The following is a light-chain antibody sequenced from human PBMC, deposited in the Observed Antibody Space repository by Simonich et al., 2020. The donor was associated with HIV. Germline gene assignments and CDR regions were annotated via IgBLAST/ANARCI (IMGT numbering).Light chain of an antibody. V-gene: IGKV2D-29*02. CDR2: EIF. J-gene: IGKJ1*01. Sequence: EIVMTQTPLSLSVTTGQPASISCKSCRSLLYSDGNSYLYWYLQKPGQSPQPVIYEIFNRFSGGPDRVSGSGSGTDFTLKISRVEAEDVGVYYCMQSIQLPRTFGQGTKVEIK. CDR3: MQSIQLPRT. CDR1: RSLLYSDGNSY.